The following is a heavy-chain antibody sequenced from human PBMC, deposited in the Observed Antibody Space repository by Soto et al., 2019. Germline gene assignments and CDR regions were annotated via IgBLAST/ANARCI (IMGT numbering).Heavy chain of an antibody. CDR3: TRPAVVVPAAKVYYYYYMDV. Sequence: GGSLRLSCAASGFTFSGSAMHWVRQASGKGLEWVGRIRSKANSYATAYAASVKGRFTISRDDSKNTAYLQMNSLKTEDTAVYYCTRPAVVVPAAKVYYYYYMDVWGKGTTVTVSS. J-gene: IGHJ6*03. CDR2: IRSKANSYAT. V-gene: IGHV3-73*01. D-gene: IGHD2-2*01. CDR1: GFTFSGSA.